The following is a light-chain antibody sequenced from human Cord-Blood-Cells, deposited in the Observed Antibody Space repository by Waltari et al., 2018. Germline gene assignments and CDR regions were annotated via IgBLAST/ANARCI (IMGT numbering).Light chain of an antibody. Sequence: QSALTQPAPVSGSPGQSITISCTGTSSDVGGYNYVSWYQQHPGKAPKLIIYDVSNRPSGVSNRFSGSKSGNPASLTISGLQAEDEADYYCSSYTSSSTYVFGTGTKVTVL. CDR1: SSDVGGYNY. V-gene: IGLV2-14*01. CDR2: DVS. J-gene: IGLJ1*01. CDR3: SSYTSSSTYV.